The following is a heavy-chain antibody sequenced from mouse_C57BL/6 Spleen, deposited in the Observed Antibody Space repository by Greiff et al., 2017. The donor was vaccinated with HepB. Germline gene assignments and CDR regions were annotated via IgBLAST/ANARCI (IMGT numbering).Heavy chain of an antibody. D-gene: IGHD2-1*01. J-gene: IGHJ4*01. V-gene: IGHV5-16*01. Sequence: EVKLVESEGGLVQPGSSMKLSCTASGFTFSDYYMAWVRQVPEKGLEWVANINYDGSSTYYLDSLKSRFIISRDNAKNILYLQMSSLKSEDTATYYCARVHYGNYNAMDYWGQGPSVTVSS. CDR3: ARVHYGNYNAMDY. CDR2: INYDGSST. CDR1: GFTFSDYY.